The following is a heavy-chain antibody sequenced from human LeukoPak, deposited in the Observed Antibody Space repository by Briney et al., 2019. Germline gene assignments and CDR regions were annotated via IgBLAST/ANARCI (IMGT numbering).Heavy chain of an antibody. J-gene: IGHJ4*02. Sequence: GGCLRLSCTPSGFTFGEHSVSWFRPAPGKGRGWVGFIRTKAYGGNAEYAESVKGRVTISRDDSKSVAYLQMDSLKTEDTAVYYCTRDVRYLDWLQADYWARGTLVTVS. D-gene: IGHD3-9*01. V-gene: IGHV3-49*03. CDR2: IRTKAYGGNA. CDR3: TRDVRYLDWLQADY. CDR1: GFTFGEHS.